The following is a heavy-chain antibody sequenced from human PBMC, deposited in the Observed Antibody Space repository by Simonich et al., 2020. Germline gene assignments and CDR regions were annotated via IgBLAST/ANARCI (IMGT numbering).Heavy chain of an antibody. V-gene: IGHV3-23*01. CDR2: ISGSGGST. CDR3: AKEESYSSTSCYDAFDI. CDR1: GFTFSSYA. Sequence: EVQLLESGGGLVQPGGSLRLSFAASGFTFSSYAMSWVRQAPGKGLEGCAAISGSGGSTYYADSVKGRFTISRDNSKNALYLQMNSLRAEDTAVYYCAKEESYSSTSCYDAFDIWGQGTMVTVSS. J-gene: IGHJ3*02. D-gene: IGHD2-2*01.